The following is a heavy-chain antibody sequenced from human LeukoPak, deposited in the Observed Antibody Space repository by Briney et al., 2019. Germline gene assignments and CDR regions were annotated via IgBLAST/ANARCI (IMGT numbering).Heavy chain of an antibody. CDR3: AKDAERGFDFSNSLQS. CDR1: GFTFSHYA. CDR2: IWNDGSDK. D-gene: IGHD4-11*01. J-gene: IGHJ4*02. V-gene: IGHV3-33*06. Sequence: GRSLRLSCTTSGFTFSHYAMHWVRQAPGKGLQWVAVIWNDGSDKYYGDSVKGRFTISRDNSKKTVYLRLSSLRVEDTAVYYCAKDAERGFDFSNSLQSWGQGTLVTVSS.